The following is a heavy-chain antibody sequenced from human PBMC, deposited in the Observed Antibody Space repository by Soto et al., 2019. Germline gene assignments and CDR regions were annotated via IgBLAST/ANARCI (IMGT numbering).Heavy chain of an antibody. CDR2: SRNKAKKYTT. J-gene: IGHJ3*02. D-gene: IGHD6-13*01. Sequence: PGGSLRLSCAVSGFSVSSNYMTWVRQAPGKGLEWVGRSRNKAKKYTTEYAASVKGRFTISRDDSKNSLYLQMNSLKTEDTAVYYCARISAAVSNAFDIWGQGTMVTVSS. CDR3: ARISAAVSNAFDI. CDR1: GFSVSSNY. V-gene: IGHV3-72*01.